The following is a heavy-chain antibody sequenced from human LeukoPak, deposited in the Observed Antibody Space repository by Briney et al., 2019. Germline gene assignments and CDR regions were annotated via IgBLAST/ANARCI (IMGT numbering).Heavy chain of an antibody. CDR1: GLRFRNYG. CDR3: ATDRNSGKYYDY. V-gene: IGHV3-33*01. D-gene: IGHD1-26*01. Sequence: GGSLRLSCVVSGLRFRNYGMHWVRQAPGKGLEWVTVIYYDGSNQYYADSVKGRFTVSRDNAKNTLYLQMDSLRAEDTAVYYCATDRNSGKYYDYWGQGTLVTVSS. CDR2: IYYDGSNQ. J-gene: IGHJ4*02.